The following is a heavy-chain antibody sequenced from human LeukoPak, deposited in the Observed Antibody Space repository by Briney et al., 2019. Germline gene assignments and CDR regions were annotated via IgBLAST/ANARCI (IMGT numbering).Heavy chain of an antibody. CDR2: IYHTGTT. V-gene: IGHV4-38-2*02. D-gene: IGHD3-10*01. CDR3: SRRSEPFYYYIDY. CDR1: NYSISSGYY. Sequence: SETLSLTRTVSNYSISSGYYWGWIRQPPGKGLEWIGNIYHTGTTYFNPSLKSRVTMSVDTSKNQFSLKLNSVTAADTAVYYCSRRSEPFYYYIDYWGQGTLVTVSS. J-gene: IGHJ4*02.